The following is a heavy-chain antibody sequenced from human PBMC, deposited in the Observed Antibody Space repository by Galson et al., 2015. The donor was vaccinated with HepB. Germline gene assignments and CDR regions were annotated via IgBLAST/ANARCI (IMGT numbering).Heavy chain of an antibody. CDR3: ARDHTFLAFDI. D-gene: IGHD3-3*02. J-gene: IGHJ3*02. CDR2: ISSSGSYI. V-gene: IGHV3-21*01. Sequence: SLRLSCAASGFTFSSYSMNWVRQAPGKGLEWVSSISSSGSYIYYADSAKGRFTISRDNAKNSLYLRMNSLRAEDTAMYYCARDHTFLAFDIWGQGTMVTVSS. CDR1: GFTFSSYS.